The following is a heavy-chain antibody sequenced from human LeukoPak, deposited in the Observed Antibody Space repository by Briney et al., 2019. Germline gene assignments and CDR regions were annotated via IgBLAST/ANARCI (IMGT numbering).Heavy chain of an antibody. J-gene: IGHJ4*02. CDR1: GGSISPFY. V-gene: IGHV4-59*01. Sequence: SETLPLTCIVSGGSISPFYWSWIRQPPGKGLEWIGYIYYSGTTNYNPSLKSRVTISVDMSRNQLSLKLSSVTAADTAIYYCARVASSVLDYWGQGTLVTVSS. D-gene: IGHD6-19*01. CDR2: IYYSGTT. CDR3: ARVASSVLDY.